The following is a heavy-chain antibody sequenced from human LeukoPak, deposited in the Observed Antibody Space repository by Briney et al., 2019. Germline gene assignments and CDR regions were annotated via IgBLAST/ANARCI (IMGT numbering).Heavy chain of an antibody. Sequence: GASVKVSCKASGYTFTSYGISWVRQAPGQGLEWMGWISAYNGNTNYAQKLQGRVTMTTDTSTSTAYMELRSLRSDDTAVHYCARSNVLLWFGETPNGDWFDPWGQGTLVTVSS. CDR1: GYTFTSYG. CDR3: ARSNVLLWFGETPNGDWFDP. J-gene: IGHJ5*02. CDR2: ISAYNGNT. V-gene: IGHV1-18*01. D-gene: IGHD3-10*01.